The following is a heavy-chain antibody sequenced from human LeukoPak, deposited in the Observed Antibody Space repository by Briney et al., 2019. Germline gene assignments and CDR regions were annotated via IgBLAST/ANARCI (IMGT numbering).Heavy chain of an antibody. D-gene: IGHD2-15*01. Sequence: PGGSLRLSCAASGFTFSSYSMNWVRQAPGKGLEWVSYISSSSSTVYYADSVKGRFTISRDNAKNSLYLQMNSLRAEDTAVYCCARDRGYCSGGSCFDRDAFDIWGQGTMVTVSS. CDR2: ISSSSSTV. J-gene: IGHJ3*02. CDR3: ARDRGYCSGGSCFDRDAFDI. V-gene: IGHV3-48*04. CDR1: GFTFSSYS.